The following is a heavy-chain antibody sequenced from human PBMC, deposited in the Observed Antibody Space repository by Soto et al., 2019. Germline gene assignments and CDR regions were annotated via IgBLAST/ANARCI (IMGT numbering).Heavy chain of an antibody. Sequence: SETLSLTCTVSGGSISSSSYYWGWIRQPPGKGLEWIGSIYYSGSTYYNPSLKSRVTISVDTSKNQFSLKLSSVTASDTAVYYCARHRQRSIAVALNWFDPWGQGTLVT. CDR2: IYYSGST. V-gene: IGHV4-39*01. CDR3: ARHRQRSIAVALNWFDP. CDR1: GGSISSSSYY. J-gene: IGHJ5*02. D-gene: IGHD6-19*01.